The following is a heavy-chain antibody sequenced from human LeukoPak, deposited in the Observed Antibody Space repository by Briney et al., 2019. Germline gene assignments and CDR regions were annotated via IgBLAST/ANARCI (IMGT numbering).Heavy chain of an antibody. V-gene: IGHV3-7*01. J-gene: IGHJ6*03. D-gene: IGHD2-2*01. CDR3: ARDWMGYCSSNSCYLYYMDV. CDR2: IKEDGSEK. Sequence: GGSLRLSCVASGFTFSSYWMSWVRQAPGKGLEWVANIKEDGSEKDYVDSVRGRFTISRDNARNSLYLQMNSLRAEDTAVYYCARDWMGYCSSNSCYLYYMDVWGKGTTVTVSS. CDR1: GFTFSSYW.